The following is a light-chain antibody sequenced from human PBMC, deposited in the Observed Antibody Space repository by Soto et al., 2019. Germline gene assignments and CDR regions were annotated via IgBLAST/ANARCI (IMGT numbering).Light chain of an antibody. J-gene: IGLJ3*02. V-gene: IGLV2-14*01. CDR2: EVS. Sequence: QSALTQPASVSGSPGQSITISCTGTRSDVGGYNFVSWYQQHPGKAPKLMIYEVSNRPSGVSDRFSGSKSGNTASLTISGLQAEDEADYYCSSYTGRSTWVFGGGTKLTVL. CDR3: SSYTGRSTWV. CDR1: RSDVGGYNF.